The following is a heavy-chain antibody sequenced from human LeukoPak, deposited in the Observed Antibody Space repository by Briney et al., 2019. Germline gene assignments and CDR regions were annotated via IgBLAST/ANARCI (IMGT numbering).Heavy chain of an antibody. J-gene: IGHJ4*02. CDR1: GGSISSNDYY. V-gene: IGHV4-39*01. D-gene: IGHD3-22*01. CDR2: IYYSGST. Sequence: SETLSLTCTVSGGSISSNDYYWGWIRQPPGKGLEWIGNIYYSGSTSYNPSLKSRVTISVDTSKNQFSLELSSLTAADTAVYYCAPMRQSNYYDGGRYQTAYYLDFWAQETLVTVSS. CDR3: APMRQSNYYDGGRYQTAYYLDF.